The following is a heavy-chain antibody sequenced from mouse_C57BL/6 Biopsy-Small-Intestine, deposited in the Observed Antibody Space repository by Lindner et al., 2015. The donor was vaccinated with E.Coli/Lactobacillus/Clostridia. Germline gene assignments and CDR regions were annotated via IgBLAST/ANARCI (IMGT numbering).Heavy chain of an antibody. CDR1: GGSFSTYV. CDR2: IIPIFSTT. CDR3: ARGWGVPYFEY. Sequence: SVKVSCKASGGSFSTYVISWVRQAPGQGLEWMGGIIPIFSTTNYAQKFQGRVTITADESTSTAYMELSSLRSEDTAVFYCARGWGVPYFEYWGQGTLVTVPS. D-gene: IGHD2-3*01. J-gene: IGHJ4*01. V-gene: IGHV1-81*01.